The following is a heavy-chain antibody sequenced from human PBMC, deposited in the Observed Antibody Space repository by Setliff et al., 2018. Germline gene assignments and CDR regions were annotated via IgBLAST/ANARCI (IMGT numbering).Heavy chain of an antibody. D-gene: IGHD3-3*01. J-gene: IGHJ3*02. CDR1: GISITSGHY. CDR3: ASPRRDDLDSPFDAFDI. CDR2: MSHRGRT. Sequence: PSETLSLTCDVSGISITSGHYWGWIRQSPGEGLEWIATMSHRGRTYYNPSLESRVTMSRDTSKNQFSLRLTSAAAADTAVYYCASPRRDDLDSPFDAFDIWGQGTMVTVSS. V-gene: IGHV4-38-2*01.